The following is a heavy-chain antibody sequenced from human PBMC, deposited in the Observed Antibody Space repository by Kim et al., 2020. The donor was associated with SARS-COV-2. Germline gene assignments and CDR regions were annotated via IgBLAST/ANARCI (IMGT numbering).Heavy chain of an antibody. V-gene: IGHV3-30*18. D-gene: IGHD5-18*01. CDR1: GFTFSSYG. J-gene: IGHJ6*01. CDR3: AKAGGPLNSYGYYYGMDV. CDR2: ISYDGSNK. Sequence: GGSLRLSCAASGFTFSSYGMHWVRQAPGKGLEWVAVISYDGSNKYYADSVKGRFTISRDNSKNTLYLQMNSLRAEDTAVYYCAKAGGPLNSYGYYYGMDV.